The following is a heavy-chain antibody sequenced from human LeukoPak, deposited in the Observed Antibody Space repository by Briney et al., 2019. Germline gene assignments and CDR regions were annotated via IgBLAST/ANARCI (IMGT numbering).Heavy chain of an antibody. J-gene: IGHJ4*02. CDR3: ARDEWGAAVHI. V-gene: IGHV3-23*01. D-gene: IGHD6-13*01. CDR2: ISNGNT. Sequence: PGGSLRLSCAASGFPFSNHAMSWVRQPPGKGLEWVSAISNGNTYYADSVKGRFTISRDIFKNMLYLQMNSLRTEDTAVYYCARDEWGAAVHIWGQGTLVTVSS. CDR1: GFPFSNHA.